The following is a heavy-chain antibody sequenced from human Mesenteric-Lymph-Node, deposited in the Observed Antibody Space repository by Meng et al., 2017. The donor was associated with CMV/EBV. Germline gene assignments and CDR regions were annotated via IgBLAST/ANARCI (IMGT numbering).Heavy chain of an antibody. CDR3: ARRVNYDSDYSEY. D-gene: IGHD3-22*01. J-gene: IGHJ4*02. CDR2: VHHSGNT. Sequence: QWRERGAGSGKPSETPPLSFIVSGDSISIISFYWSRIRQPPGKGLEWIGSVHHSGNTYYNPSLKCRLTISVDTSANLFSLRLTTVTAADTATYYCARRVNYDSDYSEYWGQGTLVTVSS. V-gene: IGHV4-39*01. CDR1: GDSISIISFY.